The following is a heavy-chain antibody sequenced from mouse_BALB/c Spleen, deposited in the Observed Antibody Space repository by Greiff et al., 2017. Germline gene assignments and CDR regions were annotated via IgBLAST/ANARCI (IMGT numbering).Heavy chain of an antibody. D-gene: IGHD2-3*01. CDR3: ARTDGYYLYYAMDY. Sequence: VQLQQSGAELMKPGASVKISCKATGYTFSSYWIEWVKQRPGHGLEWIGEILPGSGSTNYNEKFKGKATFTADTSSNTAYMQLSSLTSEDSAVYYCARTDGYYLYYAMDYWGQGTSVTVSS. CDR1: GYTFSSYW. CDR2: ILPGSGST. V-gene: IGHV1-9*01. J-gene: IGHJ4*01.